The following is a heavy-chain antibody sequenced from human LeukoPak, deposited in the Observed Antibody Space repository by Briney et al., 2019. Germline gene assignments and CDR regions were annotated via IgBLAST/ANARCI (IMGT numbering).Heavy chain of an antibody. J-gene: IGHJ4*01. CDR3: ARWSEYRTTELAY. CDR2: IYYSGTT. Sequence: PSETLSLTCSVSGGSIITYFWSWIRQPPGKGLEWIGYIYYSGTTNYNPSLKSRVTISVDTSKNQFSLRLTSVTAADTAVCYCARWSEYRTTELAYWGHGTLFTVSS. D-gene: IGHD6-6*01. CDR1: GGSIITYF. V-gene: IGHV4-59*01.